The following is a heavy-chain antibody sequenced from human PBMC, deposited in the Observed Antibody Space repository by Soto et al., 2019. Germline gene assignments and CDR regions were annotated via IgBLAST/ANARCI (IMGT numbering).Heavy chain of an antibody. D-gene: IGHD3-10*01. CDR2: INAGNGNT. V-gene: IGHV1-3*01. Sequence: ASVKVSCKASGYTFTSYAMHWVRQAPGQRLEWMGCINAGNGNTEYSQKFQGRVTITRDTSASTAYMELSRLRSEDTAVYYCARSRSGRSPNWFDPWGQGTLVTVSS. CDR3: ARSRSGRSPNWFDP. CDR1: GYTFTSYA. J-gene: IGHJ5*02.